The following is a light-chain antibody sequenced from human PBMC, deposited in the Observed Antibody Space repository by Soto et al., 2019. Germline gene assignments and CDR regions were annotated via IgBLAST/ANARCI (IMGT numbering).Light chain of an antibody. V-gene: IGKV3-20*01. CDR3: QQYTSLPIT. CDR1: QSIATPY. J-gene: IGKJ5*01. Sequence: EVVLTQSPGTLSLSPGDRVTLSCKASQSIATPYLAWYQQTFGHGPRLLISSTSKRAPDIPDRFSGAGSGTDFTLTISRLESEDSGVYYCQQYTSLPITFGQGTRLVI. CDR2: STS.